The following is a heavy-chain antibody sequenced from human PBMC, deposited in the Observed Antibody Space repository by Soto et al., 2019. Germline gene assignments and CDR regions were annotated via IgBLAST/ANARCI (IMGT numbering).Heavy chain of an antibody. D-gene: IGHD2-15*01. J-gene: IGHJ6*02. CDR3: ARACSGGGCFSDHHFYSGMDV. CDR1: GGTFSKYK. CDR2: IIPVFGTA. Sequence: QVQLVQSGAEVKKPGSSVRVSCKASGGTFSKYKITWVRQAPGQGLEWMGGIIPVFGTANYAQKFQGRVTIAADGSTRTAYMEVSRLRSAGTAVYYCARACSGGGCFSDHHFYSGMDVWGQGTTVTVSS. V-gene: IGHV1-69*12.